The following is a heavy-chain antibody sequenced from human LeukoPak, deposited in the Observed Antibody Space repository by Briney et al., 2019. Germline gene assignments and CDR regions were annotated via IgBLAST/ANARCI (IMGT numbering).Heavy chain of an antibody. CDR2: IYSGDSDT. CDR3: ARRLRGTADAFDI. V-gene: IGHV5-51*01. D-gene: IGHD3-16*01. CDR1: GYRFTNYW. J-gene: IGHJ3*02. Sequence: GESLKISCEGSGYRFTNYWIGWVRQMPGKGLEWMGIIYSGDSDTRYTPSFEGRVTISVNKSISTAYLQWSSLKASDTAMYYCARRLRGTADAFDIWGQGTMVTVS.